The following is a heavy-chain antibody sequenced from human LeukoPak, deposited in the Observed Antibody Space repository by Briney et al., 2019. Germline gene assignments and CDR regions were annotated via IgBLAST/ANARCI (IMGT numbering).Heavy chain of an antibody. V-gene: IGHV3-23*01. CDR1: GFTFSSYA. CDR2: ISGSGGST. J-gene: IGHJ4*02. CDR3: AKRFMITFGGVIAPTDY. D-gene: IGHD3-16*02. Sequence: TGGSLRLPCAASGFTFSSYAMSWVRQAPGKGLEWVSAISGSGGSTYYADSVKGRFTISRDNSKNTLYLQMNSLRAEDTAVYYCAKRFMITFGGVIAPTDYWGQGTLVTASS.